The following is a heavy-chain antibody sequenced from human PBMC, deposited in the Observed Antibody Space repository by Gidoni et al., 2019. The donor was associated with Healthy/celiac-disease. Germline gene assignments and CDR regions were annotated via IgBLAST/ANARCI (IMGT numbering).Heavy chain of an antibody. V-gene: IGHV3-21*01. D-gene: IGHD5-12*01. J-gene: IGHJ2*01. CDR1: GFTFSSYS. CDR2: ISSSSSYI. Sequence: EVQLVESGGGLVKPGGSLRLSCAASGFTFSSYSMNWVRQAPGKGREWVSSISSSSSYIYYADSVKGRLTISRDNAKNSLYLQMNSLRAEDTAVYYCASEWLQLNWYFDLWGRGTLVTVSS. CDR3: ASEWLQLNWYFDL.